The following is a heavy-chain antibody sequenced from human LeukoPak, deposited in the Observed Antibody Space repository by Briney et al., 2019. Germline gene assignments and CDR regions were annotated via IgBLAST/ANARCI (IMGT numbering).Heavy chain of an antibody. CDR2: FTHLETT. CDR1: GGSFRGYY. D-gene: IGHD3-10*01. J-gene: IGHJ5*02. Sequence: SETLSLTCDVYGGSFRGYYWTWIRQSPRKGLEWLGEFTHLETTNYNPSLKSRVTVSVGTSKNQFSLSLTSVTAADTAVYFCARGNRRLGYYGSGSRLPYDSWGQGTLVTVSS. V-gene: IGHV4-34*01. CDR3: ARGNRRLGYYGSGSRLPYDS.